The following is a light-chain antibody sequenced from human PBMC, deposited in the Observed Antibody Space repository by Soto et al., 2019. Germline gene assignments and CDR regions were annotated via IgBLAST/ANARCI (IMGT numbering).Light chain of an antibody. CDR2: GAS. CDR3: QQYLITPWT. Sequence: DIVLTQSPATLSLSPGERATLSCRASQSVSSYLAWSQQKPGQAPRLLIYGASSRATGIPDRFSGSGSGTDFTLTIGRLEPEDFAVYYCQQYLITPWTFGQGTKV. CDR1: QSVSSY. V-gene: IGKV3-20*01. J-gene: IGKJ1*01.